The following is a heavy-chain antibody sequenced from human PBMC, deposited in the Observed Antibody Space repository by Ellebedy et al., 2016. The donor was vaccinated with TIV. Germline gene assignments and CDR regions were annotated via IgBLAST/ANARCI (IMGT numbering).Heavy chain of an antibody. CDR3: ARDFRQWLAQGDALDV. Sequence: PGGSLRLSCAASGFTFSSYWMHWVRQAPGKGLVWVSLINSDGSRTTYADSVKGRFTITRDNDKNLLYLQMSSLRVEDTAVYYCARDFRQWLAQGDALDVWGQGTTVTVSS. J-gene: IGHJ6*02. V-gene: IGHV3-74*01. CDR1: GFTFSSYW. CDR2: INSDGSRT. D-gene: IGHD6-19*01.